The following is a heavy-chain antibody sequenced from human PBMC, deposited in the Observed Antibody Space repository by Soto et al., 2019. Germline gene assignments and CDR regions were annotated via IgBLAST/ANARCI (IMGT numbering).Heavy chain of an antibody. CDR1: GYSFTSYW. D-gene: IGHD3-22*01. CDR3: ARSLEDYYDSSGYYYD. J-gene: IGHJ4*02. Sequence: GESLKISCKGSGYSFTSYWIGWVRQMPGKGLEWMGIIYPGDSDTRYSPSFQGQVTISADKSISTAYLQWSSLKASDTAMYYCARSLEDYYDSSGYYYDWGQGXLVTVYS. V-gene: IGHV5-51*01. CDR2: IYPGDSDT.